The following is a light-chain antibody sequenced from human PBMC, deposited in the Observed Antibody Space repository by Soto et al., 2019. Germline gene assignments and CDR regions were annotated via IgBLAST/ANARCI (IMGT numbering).Light chain of an antibody. Sequence: DIPMTQSPSTLSASVGDRVTITCRASQSISTWLAWYQQKPGKAPKLLIYKASSLEGGVPSRFGGSGSGTLFNITISSLHPDDFATYYCQQYNTYPLTFGGGTMVDIK. CDR2: KAS. CDR1: QSISTW. V-gene: IGKV1-5*03. CDR3: QQYNTYPLT. J-gene: IGKJ4*01.